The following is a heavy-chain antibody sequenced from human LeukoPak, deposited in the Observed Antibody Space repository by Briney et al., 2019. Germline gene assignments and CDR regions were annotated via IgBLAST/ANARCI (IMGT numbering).Heavy chain of an antibody. J-gene: IGHJ4*02. D-gene: IGHD1-1*01. V-gene: IGHV1-2*02. CDR3: ASALRTGDNYFDY. CDR2: INPNSGGT. Sequence: ASVKVSCKASGYTFTGYYMHWVRQAPGQGLEWMGWINPNSGGTNSAQEFQGRVTMTRDTSISTAYMELSRLTSDDTAVYYCASALRTGDNYFDYWGQGTLVTVSS. CDR1: GYTFTGYY.